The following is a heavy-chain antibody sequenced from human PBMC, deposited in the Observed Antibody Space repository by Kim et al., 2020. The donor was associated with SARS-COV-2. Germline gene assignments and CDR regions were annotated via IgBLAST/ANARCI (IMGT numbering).Heavy chain of an antibody. CDR3: GCGYFPFDY. CDR2: IYYSGST. J-gene: IGHJ4*02. D-gene: IGHD3-22*01. V-gene: IGHV4-61*01. CDR1: GGSVSSGSYY. Sequence: SETLSLTCTVSGGSVSSGSYYWSWIRQPPGKGLEWIGYIYYSGSTNYNPSLKSRVTISVDTSKNQFSLKLSSVTAADTAVYYCGCGYFPFDYWGQGTLVTVSS.